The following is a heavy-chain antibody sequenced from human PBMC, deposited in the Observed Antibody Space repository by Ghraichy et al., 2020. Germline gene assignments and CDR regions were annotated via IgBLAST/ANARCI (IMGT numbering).Heavy chain of an antibody. Sequence: SETLSLTCTVSDDSINNYYWSWIRQTPGKGLEWIAYIYHSGVTHYNPSLNSRVAISADTSKNQFSLKLTSVTAADTAMYYCARNKGYYDSAGYYYWHFDLWGRGTLVTVSS. CDR1: DDSINNYY. CDR3: ARNKGYYDSAGYYYWHFDL. CDR2: IYHSGVT. J-gene: IGHJ2*01. D-gene: IGHD3-22*01. V-gene: IGHV4-59*01.